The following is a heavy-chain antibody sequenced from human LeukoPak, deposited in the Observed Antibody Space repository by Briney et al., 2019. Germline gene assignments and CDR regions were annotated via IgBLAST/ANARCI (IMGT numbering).Heavy chain of an antibody. CDR2: IWPSDSDT. J-gene: IGHJ3*02. CDR1: ANSFNGHW. Sequence: GESLKISCKGSANSFNGHWIAWVRQKPGRGLEWMGFIWPSDSDTRYRPSFEGLIAISADKSLNTAYLQWNSLKDSDSAMYYCASGGVGDSLYRLAFDIWGQGTLVTVSS. D-gene: IGHD1-26*01. CDR3: ASGGVGDSLYRLAFDI. V-gene: IGHV5-51*01.